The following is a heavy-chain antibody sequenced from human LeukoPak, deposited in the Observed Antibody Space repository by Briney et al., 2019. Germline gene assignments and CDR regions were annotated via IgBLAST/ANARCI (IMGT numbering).Heavy chain of an antibody. Sequence: GGSLRLSCASTFTFSIYGMHWVRQAPGKGLEWVAFIQYDGTNKYYADSVKGRFTISRDNSRNTLYLQMNSLRAEDTAVYYCARDRSAVARAYDIWGQGTMVTVSS. J-gene: IGHJ3*02. D-gene: IGHD6-19*01. CDR2: IQYDGTNK. CDR1: TFTFSIYG. V-gene: IGHV3-30*02. CDR3: ARDRSAVARAYDI.